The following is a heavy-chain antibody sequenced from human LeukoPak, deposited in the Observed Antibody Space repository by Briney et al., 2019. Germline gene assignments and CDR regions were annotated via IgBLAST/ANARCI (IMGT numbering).Heavy chain of an antibody. J-gene: IGHJ4*02. Sequence: PSETLSLTCAVYGGSFSGYYWSGIRQPPGKGLEWIGEINHSGSTNYNPSLKSRVTISVDTSKNQFSLKLSSVTAADTAVYYCARGHTAMVFRKYYFDYWGQGTLVTVSS. CDR3: ARGHTAMVFRKYYFDY. CDR2: INHSGST. CDR1: GGSFSGYY. D-gene: IGHD5-18*01. V-gene: IGHV4-34*01.